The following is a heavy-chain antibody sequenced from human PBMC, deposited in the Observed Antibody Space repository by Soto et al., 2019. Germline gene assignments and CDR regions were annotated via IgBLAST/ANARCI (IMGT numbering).Heavy chain of an antibody. D-gene: IGHD2-2*01. V-gene: IGHV3-21*01. CDR2: ISSSSSYI. J-gene: IGHJ6*01. CDR1: GFTFSSYS. Sequence: EVQLVESGGGLVKPGGSLRLSCAASGFTFSSYSMNWVRQAPGKGLEWVSSISSSSSYIYYADSVKGRFTISRDNAKNALYLQMNSLRVEDTAVYYCARTYQKRTGGMDVWGQGTTVTVSS. CDR3: ARTYQKRTGGMDV.